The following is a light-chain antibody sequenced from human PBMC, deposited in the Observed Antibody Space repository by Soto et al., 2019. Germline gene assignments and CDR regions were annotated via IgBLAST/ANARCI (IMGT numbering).Light chain of an antibody. CDR2: DAS. Sequence: EIVLTQSPATLSLSPGERATLSCRASQSVSSYLAWYQQKPGQAPRILIYDASNRATGIPARFSGSGSGTDFTLTISSLEPEDFAVYYCQQYGSSGTFGQGTKVDIK. CDR1: QSVSSY. J-gene: IGKJ1*01. CDR3: QQYGSSGT. V-gene: IGKV3-11*01.